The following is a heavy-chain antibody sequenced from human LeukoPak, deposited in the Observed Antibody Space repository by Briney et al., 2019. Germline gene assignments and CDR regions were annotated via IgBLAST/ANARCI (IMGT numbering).Heavy chain of an antibody. V-gene: IGHV3-21*01. CDR2: ISSSSSYI. CDR1: GFTFSSYS. CDR3: AREEYSRCWYHYYYMDV. J-gene: IGHJ6*03. Sequence: GGSLRLSCAASGFTFSSYSMNWVRQAPGKGLEWVSSISSSSSYIYYADSVKGRFTISRDNAKNSLYLQMNSLRAEDTAVYYCAREEYSRCWYHYYYMDVWGKGTTVTVSS. D-gene: IGHD6-13*01.